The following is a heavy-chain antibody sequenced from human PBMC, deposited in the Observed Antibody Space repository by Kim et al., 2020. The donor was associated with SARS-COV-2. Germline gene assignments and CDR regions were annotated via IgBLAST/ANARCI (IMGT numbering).Heavy chain of an antibody. CDR2: ST. V-gene: IGHV4-59*01. CDR3: ASSPGGIFDY. J-gene: IGHJ4*02. D-gene: IGHD2-8*02. Sequence: STNYNPSRKSRFTISVEPSKNQFSLKLSSVTAADTAVYYCASSPGGIFDYWGQGTLVTVSS.